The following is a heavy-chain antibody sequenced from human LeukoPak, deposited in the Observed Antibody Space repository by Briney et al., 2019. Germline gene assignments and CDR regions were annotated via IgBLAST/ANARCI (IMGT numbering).Heavy chain of an antibody. CDR3: ARDCGSTGCDY. CDR2: GFYTGSA. Sequence: PSETLSLTCTVSGGSISGSTYYWAWIRQPPGKGLEWIGSGFYTGSAYYNPSLKSRLTIFVDTSKNQFSLDLSSVTAADTAVYYCARDCGSTGCDYWGQGTLVTVSS. V-gene: IGHV4-39*01. CDR1: GGSISGSTYY. D-gene: IGHD2-2*01. J-gene: IGHJ4*02.